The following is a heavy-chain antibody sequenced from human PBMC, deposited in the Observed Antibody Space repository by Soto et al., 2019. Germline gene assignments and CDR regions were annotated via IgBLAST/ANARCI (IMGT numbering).Heavy chain of an antibody. J-gene: IGHJ3*02. CDR1: GYTFTSYY. CDR3: ARTRYYYDSSGPWAFDI. V-gene: IGHV1-46*01. D-gene: IGHD3-22*01. CDR2: INPSGGST. Sequence: ASVKVSCKASGYTFTSYYMHWVRQAPGQGLEWMGIINPSGGSTSYAQKFQGRVTMTRDTSTSTVYMKLSSLRSEDTAVYYCARTRYYYDSSGPWAFDIWGQGTMVTVSS.